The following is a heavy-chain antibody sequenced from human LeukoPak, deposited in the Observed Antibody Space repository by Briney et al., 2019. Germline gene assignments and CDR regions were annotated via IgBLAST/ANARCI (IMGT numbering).Heavy chain of an antibody. CDR3: ARDLAGHYYGSGSSFDY. CDR2: IKQDGSEK. D-gene: IGHD3-10*01. CDR1: GFTFSNYW. Sequence: GGSLRLSCVVSGFTFSNYWMSWVRQAPGKGLEWVANIKQDGSEKYYVDSVKGRFTISRDNAKNSLYLQMNSLRAEDTAVYYCARDLAGHYYGSGSSFDYWGQGTLVTVS. J-gene: IGHJ4*02. V-gene: IGHV3-7*01.